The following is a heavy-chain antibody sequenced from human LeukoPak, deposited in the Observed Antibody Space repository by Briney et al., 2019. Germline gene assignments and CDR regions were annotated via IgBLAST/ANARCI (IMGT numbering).Heavy chain of an antibody. V-gene: IGHV3-21*01. CDR2: ISSSSSYI. CDR1: GFTFSSYS. J-gene: IGHJ3*02. Sequence: GGSLRLSCAASGFTFSSYSMNWVRQAPGKGLEWVSSISSSSSYIYYADSVKGRFTISRDNAKNSLYLQMNSLRAEDTAVYYCARGTYYYDSSGYGAFDIWGQGTMVTVSS. D-gene: IGHD3-22*01. CDR3: ARGTYYYDSSGYGAFDI.